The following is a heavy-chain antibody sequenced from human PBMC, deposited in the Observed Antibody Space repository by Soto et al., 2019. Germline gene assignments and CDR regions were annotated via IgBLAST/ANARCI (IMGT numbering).Heavy chain of an antibody. J-gene: IGHJ6*02. CDR1: CGSSSNLGYS. V-gene: IGHV4-30-2*01. CDR2: IYHSGST. Sequence: LQPLSLTSAVACGSSSNLGYSWSWIRQPPGKGLEWIGYIYHSGSTYYNPSLKSRVTISVDRSKNQFSLKLSSVTAADTAVYYCARVPDVWGQGTTVTVSS. CDR3: ARVPDV.